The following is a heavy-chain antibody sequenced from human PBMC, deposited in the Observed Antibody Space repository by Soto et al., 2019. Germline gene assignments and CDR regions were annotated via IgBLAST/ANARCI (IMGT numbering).Heavy chain of an antibody. Sequence: EVQLVESGGGLVQPGRSLRLSCAASGFTFDDYAMHWVRRVPGKGLEWVSSISWNSNIIGYADSVKCRFTISRDNAKNSLYLQMNSLRPEDTALYYCAKGGPDGFCSGGRCYVYYWCQGTLVTVSS. CDR1: GFTFDDYA. D-gene: IGHD2-15*01. V-gene: IGHV3-9*01. CDR3: AKGGPDGFCSGGRCYVYY. J-gene: IGHJ4*02. CDR2: ISWNSNII.